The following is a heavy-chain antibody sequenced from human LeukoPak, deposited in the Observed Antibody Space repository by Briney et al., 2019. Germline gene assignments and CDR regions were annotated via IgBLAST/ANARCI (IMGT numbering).Heavy chain of an antibody. J-gene: IGHJ4*02. D-gene: IGHD3-22*01. CDR1: GYTFTGYY. Sequence: GASVKVSCKASGYTFTGYYMHWVRQAPGQGLEWMGIINPSGGSTSYAQKFQGRVTMTRDMSTSTVYMELSSLRSEDTAVYYCARGVPITMIVVAPPGGYWGQGTLVTVSS. CDR3: ARGVPITMIVVAPPGGY. CDR2: INPSGGST. V-gene: IGHV1-46*01.